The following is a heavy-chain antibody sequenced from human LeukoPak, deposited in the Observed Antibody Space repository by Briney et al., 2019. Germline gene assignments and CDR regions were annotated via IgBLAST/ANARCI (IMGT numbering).Heavy chain of an antibody. J-gene: IGHJ3*02. CDR3: AREPTTVTTAHDAFDI. D-gene: IGHD4-17*01. V-gene: IGHV3-7*01. CDR2: IKQDGSEK. Sequence: PGGSLRLSCAASGFTFSSYWMSWVRQAPGKGLEWVANIKQDGSEKYYVDSVKGRFTISIDNAKNSLYLQMNSLRAEDTAVYYCAREPTTVTTAHDAFDIWGQGTMVTVSS. CDR1: GFTFSSYW.